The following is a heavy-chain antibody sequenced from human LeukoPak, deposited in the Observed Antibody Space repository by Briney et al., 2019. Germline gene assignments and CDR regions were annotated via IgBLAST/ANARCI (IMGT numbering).Heavy chain of an antibody. CDR2: ISSSSSTI. D-gene: IGHD3-3*01. CDR1: GFTFSSYW. Sequence: GGSLRLSCAASGFTFSSYWMTWVRQAPGKGLEWVSYISSSSSTIYYADSVKGRFTISRDNAKNSLYLQMNSLRAEDTAVYYCARDLRTIFGAFDIWGQGTMVTVSS. V-gene: IGHV3-48*04. J-gene: IGHJ3*02. CDR3: ARDLRTIFGAFDI.